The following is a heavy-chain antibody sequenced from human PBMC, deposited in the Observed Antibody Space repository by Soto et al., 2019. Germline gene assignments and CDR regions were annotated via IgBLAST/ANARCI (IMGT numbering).Heavy chain of an antibody. V-gene: IGHV1-46*01. CDR3: ARGPKLTDFGDRGYYGMDV. CDR1: GYTFSNYY. Sequence: QVHLVQSGAEVKKPGASATFPCKASGYTFSNYYMHWVRQAPGQGLEWVGIINPSGGGTTYAQNFQGRVTMTRDTSTSTVYMELNSLRSEDTAVYYCARGPKLTDFGDRGYYGMDVWGHGTTVTVSS. D-gene: IGHD4-17*01. J-gene: IGHJ6*02. CDR2: INPSGGGT.